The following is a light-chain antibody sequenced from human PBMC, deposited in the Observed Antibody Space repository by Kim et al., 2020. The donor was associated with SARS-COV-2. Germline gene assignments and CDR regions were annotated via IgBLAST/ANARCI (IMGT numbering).Light chain of an antibody. CDR2: LNSDGSH. Sequence: ASVKVPGTLGGGHSSYASAWHQQQPEKGPRYLMKLNSDGSHSEGDGIPGRFSGSSSGAERYLTISSLQSEDEADYYCQTWGTGIRVFGGGTQLTVL. J-gene: IGLJ3*02. CDR1: GGHSSYA. V-gene: IGLV4-69*01. CDR3: QTWGTGIRV.